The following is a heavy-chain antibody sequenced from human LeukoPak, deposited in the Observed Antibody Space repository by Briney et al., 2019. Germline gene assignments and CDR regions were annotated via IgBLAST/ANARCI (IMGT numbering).Heavy chain of an antibody. CDR2: IKSDGSST. Sequence: PGGSLRLSCAASAFTFSGYWMHWVRHAPGKGLVWVSRIKSDGSSTTYADSVKGRFTISRDNAKNTLYLELHSLRAEDTAVYYRGRFGESLRHGWFGGRGQGTLVTVSS. CDR3: GRFGESLRHGWFGG. J-gene: IGHJ4*02. D-gene: IGHD3-10*01. CDR1: AFTFSGYW. V-gene: IGHV3-74*01.